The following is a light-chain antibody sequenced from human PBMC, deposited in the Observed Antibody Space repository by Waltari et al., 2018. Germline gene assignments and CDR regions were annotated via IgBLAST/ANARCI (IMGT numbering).Light chain of an antibody. CDR1: QDISTS. Sequence: DIQMTQSPSSLSASVGDRVTITCRASQDISTSLAWYQEKTGKIPKVLIFAISTLQSGVPSRCSGSGSGTDFTLTISSLQPEDVATYYCQKYNSAPWTFGQGTRVEIK. CDR2: AIS. V-gene: IGKV1-27*01. J-gene: IGKJ1*01. CDR3: QKYNSAPWT.